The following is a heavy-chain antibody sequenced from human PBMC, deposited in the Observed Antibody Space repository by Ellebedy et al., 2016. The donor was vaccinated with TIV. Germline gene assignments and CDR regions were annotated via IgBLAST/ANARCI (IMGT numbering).Heavy chain of an antibody. V-gene: IGHV4-4*02. J-gene: IGHJ5*02. CDR1: GLSISSSNW. D-gene: IGHD3-16*01. CDR2: IYDSGST. Sequence: MPSETLSLTCAVSGLSISSSNWWTWVRQPPGKGLEWIGEIYDSGSTNYNPSLKSRVTISVDKSKNQFSLKLSSVTAADTAVYYCARHGVLVGWFDPWGQGTLVTVSS. CDR3: ARHGVLVGWFDP.